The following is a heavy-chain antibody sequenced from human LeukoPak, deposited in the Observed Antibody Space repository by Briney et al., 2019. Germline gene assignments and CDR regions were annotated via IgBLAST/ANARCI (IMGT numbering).Heavy chain of an antibody. D-gene: IGHD5-18*01. CDR2: MNPNSGNT. CDR3: ARGQGSRYSYGSYYYGMDV. CDR1: GYTFTSYD. Sequence: GASVKVSCKASGYTFTSYDINWVRQATGQGLEWMGWMNPNSGNTGYAQKFQGRVTMTRNTSISTAYMELSSLRSEDTAVYYCARGQGSRYSYGSYYYGMDVWGQGTTVTVSS. V-gene: IGHV1-8*01. J-gene: IGHJ6*02.